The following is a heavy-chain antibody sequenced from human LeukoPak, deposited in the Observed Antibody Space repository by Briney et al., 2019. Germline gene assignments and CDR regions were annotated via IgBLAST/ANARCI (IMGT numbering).Heavy chain of an antibody. Sequence: GGSLRLSCAASGFTFSSYTMNWVRQAPGKGLEWVSSISSSSSYIYYADSVKGRFTISRDNAKNSLYLQMNSLRAEDTAVYYCARIGHDAFDIWGQGTMVTVSS. CDR1: GFTFSSYT. V-gene: IGHV3-21*01. CDR2: ISSSSSYI. CDR3: ARIGHDAFDI. J-gene: IGHJ3*02.